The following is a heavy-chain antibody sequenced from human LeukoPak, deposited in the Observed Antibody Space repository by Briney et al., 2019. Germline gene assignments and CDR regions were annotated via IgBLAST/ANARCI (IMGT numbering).Heavy chain of an antibody. J-gene: IGHJ4*02. V-gene: IGHV1-8*01. CDR2: MNPSGDT. CDR3: ARVGVRGMGWLNN. D-gene: IGHD3-10*01. Sequence: GASVKVSCKASGYTFGSYDINWLRQATGQGPEWMGWMNPSGDTGYAQKFQGRITMTRNTSTSTAYMELSSLRSEDTAVYYCARVGVRGMGWLNNWGQGTLVTVSS. CDR1: GYTFGSYD.